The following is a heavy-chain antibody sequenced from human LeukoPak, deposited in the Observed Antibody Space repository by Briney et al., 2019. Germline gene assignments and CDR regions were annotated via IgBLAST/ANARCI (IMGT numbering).Heavy chain of an antibody. D-gene: IGHD4-17*01. CDR2: INPNSGGT. V-gene: IGHV1-2*02. CDR1: GYTFTSYG. Sequence: ASVKVSCKASGYTFTSYGISWVRQAPGQGLEWMGWINPNSGGTNYAQKFQGRVTMTRDTSISTAYMELSRLRSDDTAVYYCARDGDYGVNDAFDIWGQGTMVTVSS. J-gene: IGHJ3*02. CDR3: ARDGDYGVNDAFDI.